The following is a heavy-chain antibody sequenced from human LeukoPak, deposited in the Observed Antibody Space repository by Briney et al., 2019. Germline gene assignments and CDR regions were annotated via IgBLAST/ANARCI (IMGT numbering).Heavy chain of an antibody. Sequence: GGSLRLSCEASGFTFTDFILHWVRQAPGKCLEWVAVCTVNEGIIIYADSVKGRFTISRDNSKNTLYLQMNSLGTDDMGIYYCARDPIAGAPDYLDFWGQGTLVTVSS. J-gene: IGHJ4*02. V-gene: IGHV3-30-3*01. D-gene: IGHD1-14*01. CDR1: GFTFTDFI. CDR3: ARDPIAGAPDYLDF. CDR2: CTVNEGII.